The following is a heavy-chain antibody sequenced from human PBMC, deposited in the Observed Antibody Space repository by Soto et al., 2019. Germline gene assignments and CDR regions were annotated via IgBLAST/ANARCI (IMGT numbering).Heavy chain of an antibody. CDR2: VFYSGTT. V-gene: IGHV4-59*01. J-gene: IGHJ4*02. Sequence: SETLSLTCTLSGGSISSYYWTWIRQPPGKGLEWIGYVFYSGTTNNNPSLKSRVTISVDTSKNQFSLKLSSVTAADTAMYYCARDGERGDFDSWGQGTLVTVSS. CDR1: GGSISSYY. CDR3: ARDGERGDFDS. D-gene: IGHD1-1*01.